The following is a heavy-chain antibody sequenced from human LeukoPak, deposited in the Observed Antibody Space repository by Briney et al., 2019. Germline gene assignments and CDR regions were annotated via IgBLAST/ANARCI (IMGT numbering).Heavy chain of an antibody. Sequence: ASVKVSCKASGYTFTGYYMHWVRQAPGQGLEWMGRINPNSGGTNYAQKFQGRVTMTRDTSTSTVYMELSSLRSEDTAVYYCAREGRKSDAFDIWGQGTMVTVSS. CDR1: GYTFTGYY. CDR2: INPNSGGT. V-gene: IGHV1-2*06. D-gene: IGHD1-14*01. J-gene: IGHJ3*02. CDR3: AREGRKSDAFDI.